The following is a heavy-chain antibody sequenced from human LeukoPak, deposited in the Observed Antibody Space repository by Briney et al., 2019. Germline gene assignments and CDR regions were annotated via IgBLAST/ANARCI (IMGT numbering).Heavy chain of an antibody. J-gene: IGHJ3*02. CDR2: ITGHGGTT. CDR3: AKGPGGAFDI. Sequence: GGSLRLSCAASRFTFSSYAMSWVRQAPGKGLEWVSSITGHGGTTYYADSVRGRFTISRDNSKNTLYLQMNSLRAEDTAVYYCAKGPGGAFDIWGQGTMVTVSS. CDR1: RFTFSSYA. D-gene: IGHD4-23*01. V-gene: IGHV3-23*01.